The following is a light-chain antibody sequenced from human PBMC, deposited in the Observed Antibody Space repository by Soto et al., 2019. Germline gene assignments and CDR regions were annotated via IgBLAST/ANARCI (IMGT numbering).Light chain of an antibody. J-gene: IGKJ5*01. Sequence: EIVMTQSPATLSVSPGERATLSCRASQSVSGNLAWYQQKPGQAPSLLIYGASTRATGLPARFSGSGSGTDFTLTISSLQSEDFAVYSCQQYNNWLITFGQGTRLEIK. CDR1: QSVSGN. CDR2: GAS. V-gene: IGKV3-15*01. CDR3: QQYNNWLIT.